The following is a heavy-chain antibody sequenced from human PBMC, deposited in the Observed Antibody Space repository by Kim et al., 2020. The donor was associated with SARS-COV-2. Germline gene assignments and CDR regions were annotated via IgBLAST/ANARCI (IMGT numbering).Heavy chain of an antibody. CDR3: AKDIGSSSGGDY. CDR2: ISWDGGST. D-gene: IGHD6-6*01. V-gene: IGHV3-43*01. CDR1: GFTFDDYT. Sequence: GGSLRLSCAASGFTFDDYTMHWVRQAPGKGLEWVSLISWDGGSTYYADSVKGRFTISRDNSKNSLYLQMNSLRTEDTALYYCAKDIGSSSGGDYWGQGTLVTVSS. J-gene: IGHJ4*02.